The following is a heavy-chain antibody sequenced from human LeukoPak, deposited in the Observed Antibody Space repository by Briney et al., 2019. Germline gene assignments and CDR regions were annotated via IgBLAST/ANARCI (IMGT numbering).Heavy chain of an antibody. Sequence: TGGSLRLSCAASGFTFDDYGTSWVRQAPGKGLEWVSGINWNGDSTGYADSVKGRFTISRDNAKNSLYLQMNSLRAEDTALYHCARERRRQFNFESPMGYAFDIWGQGTTVTVSP. CDR1: GFTFDDYG. D-gene: IGHD1-1*01. CDR2: INWNGDST. CDR3: ARERRRQFNFESPMGYAFDI. V-gene: IGHV3-20*01. J-gene: IGHJ3*02.